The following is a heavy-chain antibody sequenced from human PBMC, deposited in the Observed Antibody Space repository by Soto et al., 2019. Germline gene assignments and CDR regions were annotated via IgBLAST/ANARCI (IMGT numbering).Heavy chain of an antibody. V-gene: IGHV3-7*01. J-gene: IGHJ4*01. Sequence: PGGSLRLSCAASGFTFSNYWMSLFRHAPVKGLEWVANIKQDGSEKYYVDSVKGRFTLSRDNAQNSLQLQMNSLRAEDTAIYFCARVAYGNGWIFDHWGQGTLVTVS. CDR3: ARVAYGNGWIFDH. D-gene: IGHD6-19*01. CDR2: IKQDGSEK. CDR1: GFTFSNYW.